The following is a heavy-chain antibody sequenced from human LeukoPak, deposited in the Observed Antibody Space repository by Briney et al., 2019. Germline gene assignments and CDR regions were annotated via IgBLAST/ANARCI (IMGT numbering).Heavy chain of an antibody. CDR3: ARRAAAVGTYYMDV. Sequence: SETLSLTCTVSGGSISPYYWTWIRQPPGNGLGWIGYIYYSGGTNYNASLNSRVTMSVDTSKNQFSLKLTSVTAAGTAVYYCARRAAAVGTYYMDVWGKGTTVTVSS. CDR1: GGSISPYY. V-gene: IGHV4-59*01. J-gene: IGHJ6*03. D-gene: IGHD6-13*01. CDR2: IYYSGGT.